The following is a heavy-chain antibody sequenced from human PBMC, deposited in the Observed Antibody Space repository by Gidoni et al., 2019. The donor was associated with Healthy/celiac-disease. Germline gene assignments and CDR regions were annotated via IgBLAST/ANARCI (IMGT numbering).Heavy chain of an antibody. Sequence: QVQLVESGGGVVQPGRSLRLSCAASGFTFSSYAMHWVRQAPGTGLEWVAVRSYDGSNKYYADSVKGRFTISRDNSKNTLYLQMNSLRAEDTAVYYCARDRGVREYCSGGSCYTLDYWGQGTLVTVSS. J-gene: IGHJ4*02. CDR3: ARDRGVREYCSGGSCYTLDY. CDR2: RSYDGSNK. V-gene: IGHV3-30-3*01. D-gene: IGHD2-15*01. CDR1: GFTFSSYA.